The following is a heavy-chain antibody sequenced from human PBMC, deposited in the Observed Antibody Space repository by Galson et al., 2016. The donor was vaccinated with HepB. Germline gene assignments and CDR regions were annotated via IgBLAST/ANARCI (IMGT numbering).Heavy chain of an antibody. Sequence: SVKVSCKASGYTFTSYDINWVRQAPGQGLEWMGWMSPHSGNTGYAQQFQGRVTMTSKNSISTAYMELSSLTSDDTAVYYCARWADPLDYWGQGTLVTVSS. V-gene: IGHV1-8*01. CDR2: MSPHSGNT. CDR1: GYTFTSYD. D-gene: IGHD6-19*01. J-gene: IGHJ4*02. CDR3: ARWADPLDY.